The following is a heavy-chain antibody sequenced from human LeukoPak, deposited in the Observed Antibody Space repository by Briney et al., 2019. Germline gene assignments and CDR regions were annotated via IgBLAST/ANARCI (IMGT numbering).Heavy chain of an antibody. J-gene: IGHJ4*02. CDR1: GFTLSSYA. D-gene: IGHD5-18*01. CDR3: ARGAAGYSYG. CDR2: IYYSGST. V-gene: IGHV4-59*01. Sequence: GSLRLSCAASGFTLSSYAMSWIRQPPGKGLEWIGHIYYSGSTNYNPSLKSRVTISIDTSKNQFSLRLSSVTAADTAVYYCARGAAGYSYGWGQGTLVTVSS.